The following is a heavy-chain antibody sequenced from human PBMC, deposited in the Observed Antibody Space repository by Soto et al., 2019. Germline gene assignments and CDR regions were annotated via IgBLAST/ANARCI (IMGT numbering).Heavy chain of an antibody. Sequence: GGSLRVSCTASGFNFSSYGMHWVRRAPGKGLEWLANINQDGSRRYHADSVKGRFTISRDNAENSLFLQMNGLRVEDTAVYYCVAIDHGSESWGQGTLVTVSS. CDR1: GFNFSSYG. J-gene: IGHJ5*02. D-gene: IGHD5-12*01. CDR2: INQDGSRR. CDR3: VAIDHGSES. V-gene: IGHV3-7*01.